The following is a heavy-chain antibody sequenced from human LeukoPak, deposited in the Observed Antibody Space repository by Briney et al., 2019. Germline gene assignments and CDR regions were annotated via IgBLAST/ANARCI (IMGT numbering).Heavy chain of an antibody. CDR2: INHSGRT. J-gene: IGHJ5*02. Sequence: PSETLSLTCTVSGGSISSYYWSWIRQPAGKGLEWIGEINHSGRTNYKPSLKSRVTISLYTSKKQFSLKLTSVTAADTAVYYCARKGGGQLVNTRRWFDPWGQGTLVTVSS. CDR3: ARKGGGQLVNTRRWFDP. CDR1: GGSISSYY. D-gene: IGHD6-13*01. V-gene: IGHV4-34*01.